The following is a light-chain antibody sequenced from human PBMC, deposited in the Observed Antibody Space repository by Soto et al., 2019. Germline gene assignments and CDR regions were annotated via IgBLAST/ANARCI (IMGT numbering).Light chain of an antibody. CDR3: QQYDNWSWT. J-gene: IGKJ1*01. CDR2: GAS. Sequence: EIVMTQSPATLSVSPGERVTLSCRASQSVSNNLAWYQQKPGQAPRLLIYGASTRATGIPARFSGSGSGTEFTLTISSLQSEDFAVYYCQQYDNWSWTFGQGTKVEIK. V-gene: IGKV3-15*01. CDR1: QSVSNN.